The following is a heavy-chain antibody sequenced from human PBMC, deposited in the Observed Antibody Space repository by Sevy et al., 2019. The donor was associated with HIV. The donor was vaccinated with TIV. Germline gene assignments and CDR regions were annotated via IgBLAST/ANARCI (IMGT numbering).Heavy chain of an antibody. CDR3: AKDSEHSGENYFDC. V-gene: IGHV3-23*01. CDR2: ISGSSGST. CDR1: GFTFSNHA. D-gene: IGHD1-26*01. Sequence: GGSLRLSCAVSGFTFSNHAMSWVRQAPGKGLEWVSGISGSSGSTHFADSVKGRFTISRDNSKNTLYLQMKSLRAEDTAVYYCAKDSEHSGENYFDCWGQGTLVTVSS. J-gene: IGHJ4*02.